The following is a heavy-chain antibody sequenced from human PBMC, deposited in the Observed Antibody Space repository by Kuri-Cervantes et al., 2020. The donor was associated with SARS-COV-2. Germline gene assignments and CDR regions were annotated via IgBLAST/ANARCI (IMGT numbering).Heavy chain of an antibody. V-gene: IGHV1-18*01. CDR1: GYTFTSYG. CDR3: ARDGGYDSSGYYYGGHYGMDV. J-gene: IGHJ6*02. Sequence: ASVKVSCKASGYTFTSYGISWVRQAPGQGLEWMGWISAYNGNTNYAQKLQGRVTMTTDTSTSTAYMELRSLRSDDTAVYYCARDGGYDSSGYYYGGHYGMDVWGQGTTVTVSS. D-gene: IGHD3-22*01. CDR2: ISAYNGNT.